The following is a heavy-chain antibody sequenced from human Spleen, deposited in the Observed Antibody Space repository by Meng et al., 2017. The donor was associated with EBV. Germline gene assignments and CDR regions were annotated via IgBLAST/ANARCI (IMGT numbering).Heavy chain of an antibody. CDR2: INPDTGDT. J-gene: IGHJ5*02. CDR3: ARLRRAKWGFDP. V-gene: IGHV1-2*06. CDR1: AYTFTDYY. Sequence: QLQLVQSGAEVKKPGASVKVSCKTSAYTFTDYYVHWVRQEAPGQGLEWMGRINPDTGDTDYAQKFQGRVSMTRDTSISTAYMELSSLTSDDTAVYYCARLRRAKWGFDPWGQGTLVTVSS. D-gene: IGHD1-26*01.